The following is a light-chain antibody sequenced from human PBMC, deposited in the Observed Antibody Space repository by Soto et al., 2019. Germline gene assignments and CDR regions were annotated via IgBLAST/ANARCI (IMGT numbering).Light chain of an antibody. CDR1: TGDVTSLHF. CDR2: DTH. V-gene: IGLV7-46*01. Sequence: QTVVTQEPSLTVSPGGTVTLTCGSSTGDVTSLHFPYWIQQKPGQAPRTLIYDTHNKHSWTPARFSGSLLGDKAALTLSGAQPEDEAEYYCLLYYGSREVFGPGTKVTVL. CDR3: LLYYGSREV. J-gene: IGLJ1*01.